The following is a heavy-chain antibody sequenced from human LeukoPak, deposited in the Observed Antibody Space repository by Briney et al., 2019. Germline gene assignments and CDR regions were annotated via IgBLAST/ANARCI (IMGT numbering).Heavy chain of an antibody. CDR2: ISWNSGSI. D-gene: IGHD6-6*01. Sequence: PGGSLRLSCAASGFTFDDYAMHWVRQAPGKGLEWVSGISWNSGSIGYADSVKGRFTISRDNAKNSLYLQMNSLRAEDTAVYYCARQVYSASSVDYWGQGTLVTVSS. J-gene: IGHJ4*02. CDR3: ARQVYSASSVDY. V-gene: IGHV3-9*01. CDR1: GFTFDDYA.